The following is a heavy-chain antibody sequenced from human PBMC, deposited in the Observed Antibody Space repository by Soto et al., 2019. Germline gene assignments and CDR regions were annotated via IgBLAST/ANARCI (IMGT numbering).Heavy chain of an antibody. Sequence: EVQLVQSGGGLVQPGGSLRLSCATSGFSFGSYWMDWVRQAPGKGLQWVANIKRDGSGTYYDDSVRGRFTTSRDNAKKSLYLQMNSLRAEDTAMYFCARGASQWLVGDYWGQGALVSVAT. CDR1: GFSFGSYW. CDR2: IKRDGSGT. D-gene: IGHD6-19*01. J-gene: IGHJ4*02. CDR3: ARGASQWLVGDY. V-gene: IGHV3-7*03.